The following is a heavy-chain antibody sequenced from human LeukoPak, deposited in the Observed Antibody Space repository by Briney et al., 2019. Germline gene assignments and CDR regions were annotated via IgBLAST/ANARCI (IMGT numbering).Heavy chain of an antibody. J-gene: IGHJ4*02. Sequence: TGGSLRLSCSASGFTFSRYAMHWVREAPGKGLEYVYAISSNGGSTYYADSVKGRFTISRDNSKNTLYLQMSSLRAEDTAVYYCVKDGSGSYYTYYFDYWGQGTLVTVSS. CDR3: VKDGSGSYYTYYFDY. D-gene: IGHD3-10*01. V-gene: IGHV3-64D*06. CDR2: ISSNGGST. CDR1: GFTFSRYA.